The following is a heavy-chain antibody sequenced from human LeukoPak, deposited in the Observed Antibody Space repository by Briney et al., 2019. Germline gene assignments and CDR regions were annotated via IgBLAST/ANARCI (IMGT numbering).Heavy chain of an antibody. CDR2: IIPIFGTA. Sequence: SVKVSCMASGGTISNYAINWVRQAPGQGLEWMGGIIPIFGTANYAQKFQGRVTITADESTSTAYMDLSSLRSEDTAVYYCARDRAAAGTWFDYWGQGTLVTVSS. D-gene: IGHD6-13*01. CDR3: ARDRAAAGTWFDY. J-gene: IGHJ4*02. V-gene: IGHV1-69*01. CDR1: GGTISNYA.